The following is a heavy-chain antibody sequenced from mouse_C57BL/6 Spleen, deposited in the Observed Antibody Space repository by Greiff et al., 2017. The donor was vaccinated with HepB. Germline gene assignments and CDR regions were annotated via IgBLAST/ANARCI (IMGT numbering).Heavy chain of an antibody. CDR2: INPNNGGT. CDR1: GYTFTDYY. D-gene: IGHD1-1*01. V-gene: IGHV1-26*01. Sequence: EVQLQQSGPELVKPGASVKISCKASGYTFTDYYMNWVKQSHGKSLEWIGDINPNNGGTSYNQKFKGKATLTVDKSSSTAYMELRSLTSEDSAVYYCALITTVGAMDYWGQGTSVTVSS. CDR3: ALITTVGAMDY. J-gene: IGHJ4*01.